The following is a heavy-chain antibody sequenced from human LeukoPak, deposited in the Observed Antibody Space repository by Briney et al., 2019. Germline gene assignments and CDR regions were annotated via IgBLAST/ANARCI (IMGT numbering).Heavy chain of an antibody. CDR3: ARDPPYSSSWYSYMDV. D-gene: IGHD6-13*01. J-gene: IGHJ6*03. CDR2: IYTSGST. Sequence: SETLSLTCTVSGGSISSYYWSWIRQPAGKGLEWIGRIYTSGSTNYNPSLKSRVTMSVDTSKNQFSLKVNSVTAADPAVYYCARDPPYSSSWYSYMDVWGKGTTVTVSS. CDR1: GGSISSYY. V-gene: IGHV4-4*07.